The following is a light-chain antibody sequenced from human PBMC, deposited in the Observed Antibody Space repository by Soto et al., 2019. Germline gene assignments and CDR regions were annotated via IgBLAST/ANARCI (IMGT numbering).Light chain of an antibody. CDR1: SSNIGAGYE. CDR2: GNS. CDR3: QSYDSSLSGYV. J-gene: IGLJ1*01. V-gene: IGLV1-40*01. Sequence: QSVLTQPPSVSGAPGQRVTIYCTGSSSNIGAGYEVHWYQQLPGTAPKLLIYGNSNRPSGVPDRFSGSKSGTSASLAITGLQAEDEADYYCQSYDSSLSGYVFGTGTKLTVL.